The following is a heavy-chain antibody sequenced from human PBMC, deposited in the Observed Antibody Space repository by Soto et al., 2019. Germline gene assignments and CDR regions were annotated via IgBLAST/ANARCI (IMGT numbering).Heavy chain of an antibody. Sequence: EVQLLESGGGLVQPGRSLRLSCAASGFTFSSYAMSWVRQAPGKGLEWVSAISGSGGTTYYEASVKGRFTISRDNSNNTLFLQMNSLRAEDTAVYYCAKFFVETGGSSGWPWTFHYWGQGTLVTVSS. CDR3: AKFFVETGGSSGWPWTFHY. D-gene: IGHD6-25*01. CDR2: ISGSGGTT. CDR1: GFTFSSYA. J-gene: IGHJ4*02. V-gene: IGHV3-23*01.